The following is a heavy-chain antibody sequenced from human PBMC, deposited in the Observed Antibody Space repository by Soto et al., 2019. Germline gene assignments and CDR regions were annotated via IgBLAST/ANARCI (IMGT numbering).Heavy chain of an antibody. Sequence: SETLSLTCTVSGASINSGDSYWSWIRQPPGKGLEWIGYIYYSGSTYYNPSLTSRVSISVDTSKNHFPLRLSSVTAADTAVFYCVRRYDFWSGYFPSRYHDGLDVWGPGIALTVSS. CDR2: IYYSGST. J-gene: IGHJ6*02. D-gene: IGHD3-3*01. CDR3: VRRYDFWSGYFPSRYHDGLDV. CDR1: GASINSGDSY. V-gene: IGHV4-30-4*01.